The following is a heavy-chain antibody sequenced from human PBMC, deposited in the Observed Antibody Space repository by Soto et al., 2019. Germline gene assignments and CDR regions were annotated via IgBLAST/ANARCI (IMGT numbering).Heavy chain of an antibody. CDR3: ARSRTYYVFWRGDHPQRATDY. V-gene: IGHV1-8*01. J-gene: IGHJ4*02. Sequence: GASGKVSCQASGYTLTQYDIKWGRQAPGKRLEWMGGRNRNSGNTGYAKKCRARVTMTRNTSISTAYRELSSLRSEDTAVYYWARSRTYYVFWRGDHPQRATDYGGKAPLVTVSS. D-gene: IGHD3-3*01. CDR2: RNRNSGNT. CDR1: GYTLTQYD.